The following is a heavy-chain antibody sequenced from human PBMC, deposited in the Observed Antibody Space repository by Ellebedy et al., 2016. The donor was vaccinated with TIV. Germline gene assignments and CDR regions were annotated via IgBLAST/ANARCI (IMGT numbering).Heavy chain of an antibody. Sequence: PGGSLRLSCLASGFTFNTYTMFWVRRSPGKGLEWVSSITESGGNTYYADSVKGRFTISRDNSKDTLFLQMNSLRAEDTAIYFCARDPVGVEPAFDVWGQGTMVTVSS. V-gene: IGHV3-23*01. D-gene: IGHD4-23*01. J-gene: IGHJ3*01. CDR3: ARDPVGVEPAFDV. CDR1: GFTFNTYT. CDR2: ITESGGNT.